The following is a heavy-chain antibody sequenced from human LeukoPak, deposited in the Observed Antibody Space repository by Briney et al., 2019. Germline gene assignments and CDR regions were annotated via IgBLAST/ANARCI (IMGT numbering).Heavy chain of an antibody. CDR2: IIPIFGTA. Sequence: ASVNVSCKASGGTFSIYAISWVRQAPGQGLEWMGGIIPIFGTANYAQKFQGRVTITTDESTSTAYMELSSLRSEDTAVYYCARVTLSPDCSSTSCYIGAFDIWGQGTMVTVSS. D-gene: IGHD2-2*02. J-gene: IGHJ3*02. CDR3: ARVTLSPDCSSTSCYIGAFDI. CDR1: GGTFSIYA. V-gene: IGHV1-69*05.